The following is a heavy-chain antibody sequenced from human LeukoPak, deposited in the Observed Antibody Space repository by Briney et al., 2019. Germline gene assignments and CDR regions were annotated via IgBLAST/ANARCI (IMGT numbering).Heavy chain of an antibody. CDR3: ARTVNGDYEYYFDY. D-gene: IGHD4-17*01. CDR2: ISYDGSNK. J-gene: IGHJ4*02. Sequence: GGSLRLSCAASGFTFSSYAMHWVRQAPGKGLEWVAVISYDGSNKYYADSVKGRFTISRDNSKNTLYLQMNSLRAEDTAVYYCARTVNGDYEYYFDYWGQGTLVTVSS. CDR1: GFTFSSYA. V-gene: IGHV3-30-3*01.